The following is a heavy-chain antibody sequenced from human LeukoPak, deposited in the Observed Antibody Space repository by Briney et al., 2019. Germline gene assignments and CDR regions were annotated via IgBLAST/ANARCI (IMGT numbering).Heavy chain of an antibody. D-gene: IGHD6-13*01. CDR1: GFTFGNYW. J-gene: IGHJ5*02. CDR2: IKQDGSEK. Sequence: PGGSLRLSCAASGFTFGNYWMNWVRQAPGKGLEWVANIKQDGSEKYYVESVKGRFTISRDNAKNSLYLQMNTLRAEDTAVYYCAKDRGSSWYSWFDPWGQGTLVTVSS. V-gene: IGHV3-7*03. CDR3: AKDRGSSWYSWFDP.